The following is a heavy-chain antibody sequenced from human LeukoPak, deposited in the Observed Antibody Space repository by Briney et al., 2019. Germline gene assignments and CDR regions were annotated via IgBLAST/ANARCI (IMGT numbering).Heavy chain of an antibody. Sequence: GGSLRLSCAASGFTVSSNYMSWVRQAPGRGLEWVSVIYSGGITYYADSVKGRFTISRDNSKNTLYLQMNSLRVKDTAVYYCARRTSSSFSLDYWGQGTLVTVSS. CDR1: GFTVSSNY. J-gene: IGHJ4*02. V-gene: IGHV3-53*01. D-gene: IGHD6-13*01. CDR2: IYSGGIT. CDR3: ARRTSSSFSLDY.